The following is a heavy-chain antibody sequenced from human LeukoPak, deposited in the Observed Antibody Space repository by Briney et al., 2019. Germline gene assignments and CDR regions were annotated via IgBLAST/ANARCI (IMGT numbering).Heavy chain of an antibody. V-gene: IGHV4-4*07. D-gene: IGHD2-15*01. CDR2: IYTSGST. CDR1: GGSISSYY. J-gene: IGHJ6*04. CDR3: ARDDCSGGSCYSTDV. Sequence: SETLSLTCTASGGSISSYYWSWIRQPAGKGLEWIGRIYTSGSTNYNPSLKSRVTMSVDTSKSQFSLKLSSVTAADTAVYYCARDDCSGGSCYSTDVWGKGTTVTVSS.